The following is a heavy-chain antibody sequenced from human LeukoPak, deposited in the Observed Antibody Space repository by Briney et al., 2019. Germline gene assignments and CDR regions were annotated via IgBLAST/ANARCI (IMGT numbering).Heavy chain of an antibody. V-gene: IGHV3-23*01. Sequence: GGSLRLFCAASGFTFSSYAMSWVRQAPGKGLEWVSGIHGSGGSTYYADSVKGRFTISRDKSKNTVYLEMNSLRAEDTALYYCAKDRSLWFGELQNWGQGTLVTVSS. CDR1: GFTFSSYA. J-gene: IGHJ4*02. CDR2: IHGSGGST. CDR3: AKDRSLWFGELQN. D-gene: IGHD3-10*01.